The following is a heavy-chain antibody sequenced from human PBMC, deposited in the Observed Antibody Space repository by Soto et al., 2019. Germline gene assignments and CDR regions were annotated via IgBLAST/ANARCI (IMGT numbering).Heavy chain of an antibody. CDR1: GFTFSSYG. CDR2: ISYDGSNK. V-gene: IGHV3-30*18. Sequence: GGSLRLSCSASGFTFSSYGMHWVRQAPGKGLEWVAVISYDGSNKYYADSVKGRFTISRDNSKNTLYLQMNSLRAEDTAVYYCAKDRMVRGVYPSFDYWGQGTLVTVSS. J-gene: IGHJ4*02. CDR3: AKDRMVRGVYPSFDY. D-gene: IGHD3-10*01.